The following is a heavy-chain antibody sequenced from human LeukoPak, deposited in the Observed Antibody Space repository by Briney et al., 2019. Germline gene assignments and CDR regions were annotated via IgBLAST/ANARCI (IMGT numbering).Heavy chain of an antibody. CDR2: INPNSGGT. CDR1: GYTFTGYY. CDR3: ARDRPDILTGYAYYYGMDV. V-gene: IGHV1-2*02. Sequence: ASVKVSCKASGYTFTGYYMHWVRQAPGQGLEWMGWINPNSGGTNYAQKFQGRVTMTRDTSISTAYMELSRLRSDDTAVYYCARDRPDILTGYAYYYGMDVWGKGTTVTVSS. D-gene: IGHD3-9*01. J-gene: IGHJ6*04.